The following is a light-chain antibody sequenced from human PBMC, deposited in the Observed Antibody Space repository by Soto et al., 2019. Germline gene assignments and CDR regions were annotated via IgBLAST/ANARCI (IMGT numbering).Light chain of an antibody. CDR2: GVS. Sequence: ALTQPRSVSGSPGQAVTISCTGTSSDVGGYNYVSWYQQHPGEAPKLMVSGVSERPSGVPDRFSGSKSGNTASLSISGLQAEDEADYYCCSYAGSHTYVFGAGTKVTVL. CDR3: CSYAGSHTYV. J-gene: IGLJ1*01. V-gene: IGLV2-11*01. CDR1: SSDVGGYNY.